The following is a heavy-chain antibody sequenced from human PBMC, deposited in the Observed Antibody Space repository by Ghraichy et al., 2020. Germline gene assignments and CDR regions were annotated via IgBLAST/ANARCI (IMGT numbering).Heavy chain of an antibody. CDR1: GGSFSGYY. Sequence: SETLSLTCAVYGGSFSGYYWSWIRQPPGKGLEWIGEINHSGSTNYNPSLKSRVTISVDTSKNQFSLKLSSVTAADTAVYYCARTDCSGGSCYFGRRRPKFDYWGQGTLVTVSS. CDR2: INHSGST. CDR3: ARTDCSGGSCYFGRRRPKFDY. V-gene: IGHV4-34*01. D-gene: IGHD2-15*01. J-gene: IGHJ4*02.